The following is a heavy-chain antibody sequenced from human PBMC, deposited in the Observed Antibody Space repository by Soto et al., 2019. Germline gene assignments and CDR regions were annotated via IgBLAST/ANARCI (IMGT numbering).Heavy chain of an antibody. J-gene: IGHJ5*02. CDR2: IIPIFGTT. CDR1: GGTFSNYA. V-gene: IGHV1-69*15. Sequence: QVQLVQSGAEVKKPGSSVKVSCKASGGTFSNYAITWVRQAPGQGLEWLGRIIPIFGTTDYAQNFQRRVTITADESTTTAYMDLSSLRSDDTAVYYCAKDGGREGYFGNWFDPWGQGTLVTVSS. D-gene: IGHD2-15*01. CDR3: AKDGGREGYFGNWFDP.